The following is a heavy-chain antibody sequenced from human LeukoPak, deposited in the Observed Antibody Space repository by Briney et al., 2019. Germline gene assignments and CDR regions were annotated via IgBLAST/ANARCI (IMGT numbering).Heavy chain of an antibody. V-gene: IGHV5-51*01. CDR1: GYSFTSYW. CDR2: IYPDDSDT. J-gene: IGHJ5*02. D-gene: IGHD3-3*01. Sequence: PGESLKISCKGSGYSFTSYWIAWVRQMPGKGLEWMGIIYPDDSDTKYSPSFQGQVTISADKSISTAYLQWSSLKASDTAMYYCVRLTHDFWSGYPQNWFDPWGQGTLVTVSS. CDR3: VRLTHDFWSGYPQNWFDP.